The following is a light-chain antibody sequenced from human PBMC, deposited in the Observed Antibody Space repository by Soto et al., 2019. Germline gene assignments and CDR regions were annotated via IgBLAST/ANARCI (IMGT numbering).Light chain of an antibody. CDR1: TGTVTSDNY. V-gene: IGLV7-43*01. Sequence: QAVVTQEPSLTVSPGGTVTLTCASSTGTVTSDNYPNWFQQKPGQAPRPLIDGTNNKHSWTPARLSGSLLGGKAALTLSGLQAEHDPDYYCLPFSAGGHLGVFGGGTKLTLL. J-gene: IGLJ2*01. CDR2: GTN. CDR3: LPFSAGGHLGV.